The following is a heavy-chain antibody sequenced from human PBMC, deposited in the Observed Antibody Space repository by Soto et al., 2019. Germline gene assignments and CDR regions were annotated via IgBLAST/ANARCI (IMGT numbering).Heavy chain of an antibody. J-gene: IGHJ3*02. V-gene: IGHV1-8*01. CDR2: MNPNSGNT. CDR1: GYTFTSYD. CDR3: AKFLMIVVVITPNDAFEI. D-gene: IGHD3-22*01. Sequence: ASVKVSCKASGYTFTSYDINWVRQATGQGLEWMGWMNPNSGNTGYAQKFQGRVTMTRNTSISTAYMELSSLRSEDTAVYYCAKFLMIVVVITPNDAFEIWGQGTMVTVSS.